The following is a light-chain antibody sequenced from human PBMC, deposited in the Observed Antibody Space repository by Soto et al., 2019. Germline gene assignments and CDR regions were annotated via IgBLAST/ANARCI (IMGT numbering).Light chain of an antibody. Sequence: DALRTHSPDSLAASLGERATMRCKSSQGLLYSLDNKSYLAWYQQKPGQPPKLLIYWASTRASGVPDRFSGSGSGTDFTLTINSLQAEDVAVYYCQQYLHTPRTFGQRTKADI. V-gene: IGKV4-1*01. J-gene: IGKJ1*01. CDR3: QQYLHTPRT. CDR2: WAS. CDR1: QGLLYSLDNKSY.